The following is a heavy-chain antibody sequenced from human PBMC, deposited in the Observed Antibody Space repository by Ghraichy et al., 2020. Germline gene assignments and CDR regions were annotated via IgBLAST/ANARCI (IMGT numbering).Heavy chain of an antibody. CDR2: IYYSGST. CDR3: ATTEDIVVVVGAT. J-gene: IGHJ4*02. D-gene: IGHD2-15*01. Sequence: SETLSLTCTVSGGSISSSSYYWGWIRQPPGKGLEWIGSIYYSGSTYYNPSLKSRVTISVDTSKNQFSLKLSSVTAADTAVYYCATTEDIVVVVGATWGQGTLVTVSS. V-gene: IGHV4-39*01. CDR1: GGSISSSSYY.